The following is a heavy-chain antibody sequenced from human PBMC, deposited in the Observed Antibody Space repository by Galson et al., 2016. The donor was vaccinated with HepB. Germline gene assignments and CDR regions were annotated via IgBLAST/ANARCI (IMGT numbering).Heavy chain of an antibody. CDR1: GGSISGYY. D-gene: IGHD1-7*01. CDR3: ARRWCNWNYFFAFDI. CDR2: IYYTGKT. J-gene: IGHJ3*02. Sequence: ETLSLTCTISGGSISGYYWSWIRQPPGKGLEWIGDIYYTGKTYYNPSLKSRLTISIDTSKSQFSLKLSSVTAADTAVYYCARRWCNWNYFFAFDIWGQGTMVTVSS. V-gene: IGHV4-59*01.